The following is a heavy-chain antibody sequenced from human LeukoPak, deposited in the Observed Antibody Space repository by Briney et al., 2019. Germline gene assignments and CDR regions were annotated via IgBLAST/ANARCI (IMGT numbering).Heavy chain of an antibody. CDR3: AKAEYYYDSSGSGYYFDY. CDR2: ISGSGGST. D-gene: IGHD3-22*01. Sequence: GGSLRLSCAASGFTFSSYAMSWVRQAPGKGLEWVSAISGSGGSTYYGDSVKGRFTISRDNSKHTLYLQMNSLRAEDTAVYYCAKAEYYYDSSGSGYYFDYWGQGTLVTVSS. J-gene: IGHJ4*02. CDR1: GFTFSSYA. V-gene: IGHV3-23*01.